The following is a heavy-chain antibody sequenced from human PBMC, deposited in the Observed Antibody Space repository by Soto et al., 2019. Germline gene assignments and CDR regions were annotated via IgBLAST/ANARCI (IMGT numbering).Heavy chain of an antibody. D-gene: IGHD3-9*01. CDR2: FDPKDGLP. J-gene: IGHJ4*02. CDR1: GHKVTELS. CDR3: ATVVGLGRYYFGV. Sequence: GASVKVSCKVSGHKVTELSIYWMRQSPGTGLECMGGFDPKDGLPVYAQNFEGRVTMTEDASTDTAFLEVENLRSEDTAVYFCATVVGLGRYYFGVWGQGSLVPVSS. V-gene: IGHV1-24*01.